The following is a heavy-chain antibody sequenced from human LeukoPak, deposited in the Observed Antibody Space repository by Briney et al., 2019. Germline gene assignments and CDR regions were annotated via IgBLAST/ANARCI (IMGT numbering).Heavy chain of an antibody. V-gene: IGHV3-23*01. CDR3: ARGGSVFAYFFDY. J-gene: IGHJ4*02. D-gene: IGHD3-10*01. Sequence: PGRSLRLSCAASGFTFSSYAMHWVRQAPGKGLEWVSAISGSGGTTYYADSVKGRFTISRDSSTNTLYLQLSSLRAEDTAIYYCARGGSVFAYFFDYWGQGTLVTVSS. CDR2: ISGSGGTT. CDR1: GFTFSSYA.